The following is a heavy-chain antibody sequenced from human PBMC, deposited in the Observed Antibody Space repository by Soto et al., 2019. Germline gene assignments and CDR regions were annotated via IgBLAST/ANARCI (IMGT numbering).Heavy chain of an antibody. V-gene: IGHV3-11*01. CDR3: ARDGLLAAAGLERENWFNP. J-gene: IGHJ5*02. CDR2: ISSSGSTI. CDR1: GFTFSDYY. Sequence: GGSLRLSCAASGFTFSDYYMSWIRQAPGKGLEWVSYISSSGSTIYYPDSVKGRFTISRDNAKNSLYLQMNSLRAEDTAVYYCARDGLLAAAGLERENWFNPWGQGTLVTVSS. D-gene: IGHD6-13*01.